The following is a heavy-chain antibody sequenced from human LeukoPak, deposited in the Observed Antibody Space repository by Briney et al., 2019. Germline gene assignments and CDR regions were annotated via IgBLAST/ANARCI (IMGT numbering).Heavy chain of an antibody. Sequence: GGSLRLSCAASGFTFSTDGIHWVRLAPGKRPEWVANINFDGSAKYYADSLKGRFTISRDNSKNTLYLEMNSLRVEDTAVYYCAKGVSGNSFYLDYWGQGTLVTVSS. V-gene: IGHV3-30*02. CDR3: AKGVSGNSFYLDY. CDR2: INFDGSAK. CDR1: GFTFSTDG. J-gene: IGHJ4*02. D-gene: IGHD1-20*01.